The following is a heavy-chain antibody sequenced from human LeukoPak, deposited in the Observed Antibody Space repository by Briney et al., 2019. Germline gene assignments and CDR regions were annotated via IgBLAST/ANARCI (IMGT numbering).Heavy chain of an antibody. Sequence: SETLSLTCTVSGGSISSGDYYWSWIRQPPGKGLEWLGYIYYSGSTYYNPSLKSRVTISVDTSKNQFSLKLSSVTAADTAVYYCARGTYDSSGYPQPYGMDVWGQGTTVTVSS. CDR1: GGSISSGDYY. D-gene: IGHD3-22*01. CDR2: IYYSGST. J-gene: IGHJ6*02. CDR3: ARGTYDSSGYPQPYGMDV. V-gene: IGHV4-30-4*01.